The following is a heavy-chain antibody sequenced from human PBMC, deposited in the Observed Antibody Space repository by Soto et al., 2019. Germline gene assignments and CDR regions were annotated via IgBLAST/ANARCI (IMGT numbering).Heavy chain of an antibody. CDR3: ARRKLLNPASGMDV. CDR1: GYSFTSYW. CDR2: IDPSDSYT. D-gene: IGHD2-2*02. V-gene: IGHV5-10-1*01. Sequence: PGESLKISCNGSGYSFTSYWISWVRQMPGKGLEWMGRIDPSDSYTNYSPSFQGHVTISADKSISTAYLQWSSLKASDTAMYYCARRKLLNPASGMDVWGPGTTVTVYS. J-gene: IGHJ6*02.